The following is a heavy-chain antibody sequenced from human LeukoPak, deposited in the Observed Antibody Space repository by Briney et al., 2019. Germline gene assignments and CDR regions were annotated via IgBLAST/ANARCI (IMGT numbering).Heavy chain of an antibody. Sequence: GGSLRLSCAASGFPFSTYWMSWVRQAPGKGLEWVANINQDGTEKYYVDSVKGRFSISRDYAKNSLYLQMNSLRVEDTAVYYCAKVAKYYYGPETYYFFEQWGQGTPVTASS. V-gene: IGHV3-7*01. CDR2: INQDGTEK. CDR3: AKVAKYYYGPETYYFFEQ. J-gene: IGHJ4*02. D-gene: IGHD3-10*01. CDR1: GFPFSTYW.